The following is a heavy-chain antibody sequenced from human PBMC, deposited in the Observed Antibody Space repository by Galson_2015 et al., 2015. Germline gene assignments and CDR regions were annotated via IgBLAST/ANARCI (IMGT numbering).Heavy chain of an antibody. J-gene: IGHJ4*02. CDR2: IYYSGST. CDR3: ARILLSGYFDH. V-gene: IGHV4-39*01. Sequence: ITSSSYYWGWIRQLPGKGLEWIGSIYYSGSTYYNPSLKSRVTISADTSKNQFSLKLSSVTAADTAVYYCARILLSGYFDHWGQGNLVTVSS. CDR1: ITSSSYY. D-gene: IGHD2-21*01.